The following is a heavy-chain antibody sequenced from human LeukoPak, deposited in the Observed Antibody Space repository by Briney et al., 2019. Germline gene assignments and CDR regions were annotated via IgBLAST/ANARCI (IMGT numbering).Heavy chain of an antibody. CDR1: GYSFTSYW. D-gene: IGHD3-10*01. CDR2: FYPSDSDT. J-gene: IGHJ6*02. CDR3: ARVPTRAVRGVIRPVYGMDV. V-gene: IGHV5-51*01. Sequence: GESLKISCKGSGYSFTSYWIGWLRQMPGKGLECLGIFYPSDSDTRYSPSFQGQVTIPANKSISTAYLQWSSLKASDTAMYYCARVPTRAVRGVIRPVYGMDVWGQGTTVTVSS.